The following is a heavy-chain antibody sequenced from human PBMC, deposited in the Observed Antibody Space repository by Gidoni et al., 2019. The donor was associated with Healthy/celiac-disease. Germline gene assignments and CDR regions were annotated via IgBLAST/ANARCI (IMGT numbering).Heavy chain of an antibody. CDR2: IYHSGST. CDR3: ARRNYYDSSGYDY. V-gene: IGHV4-4*02. J-gene: IGHJ4*02. D-gene: IGHD3-22*01. CDR1: GGYISRSNW. Sequence: QVQLQESGPGLVKPSGTLSLTCAVSGGYISRSNWWSWVRQPPGKGLGWIGEIYHSGSTNYTPSLKSRVTLSVDKSKNQFSLKLSSVTAADTAVYYCARRNYYDSSGYDYWGQGTLVTVSS.